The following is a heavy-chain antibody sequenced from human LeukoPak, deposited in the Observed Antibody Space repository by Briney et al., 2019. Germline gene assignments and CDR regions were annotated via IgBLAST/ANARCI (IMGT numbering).Heavy chain of an antibody. CDR3: AREGCSSTSCYTPALPLTFDP. V-gene: IGHV1-18*01. CDR2: ISAYNGNT. CDR1: GYTFTSYG. D-gene: IGHD2-2*02. Sequence: AASVKVSCKASGYTFTSYGISWVRQAPGQGLEWMGWISAYNGNTNYAQKFQGRVTITADESTSTAYMELSSLRSEDTAVYYCAREGCSSTSCYTPALPLTFDPWGQGTLVTVSS. J-gene: IGHJ5*02.